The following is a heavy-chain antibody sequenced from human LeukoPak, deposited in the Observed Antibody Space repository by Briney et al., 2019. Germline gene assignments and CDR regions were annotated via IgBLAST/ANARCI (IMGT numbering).Heavy chain of an antibody. J-gene: IGHJ4*02. CDR2: ISPGDSDT. D-gene: IGHD3-10*01. Sequence: GESLKISCKSSGYIFSNYWIAWVRQMPGRGLEWMGIISPGDSDTRYSPSFQGQVTISADKSISTAYLQWSSLKASDTAMYYCSRRDYSVSGSYDYWRQGTLVSVSS. CDR3: SRRDYSVSGSYDY. CDR1: GYIFSNYW. V-gene: IGHV5-51*01.